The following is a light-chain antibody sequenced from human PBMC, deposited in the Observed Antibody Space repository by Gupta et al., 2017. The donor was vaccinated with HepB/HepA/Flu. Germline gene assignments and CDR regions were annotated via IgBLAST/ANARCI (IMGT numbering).Light chain of an antibody. J-gene: IGLJ2*01. CDR1: SGDIGGYKY. CDR2: DVS. V-gene: IGLV2-14*03. Sequence: QSALTQPASVSGFPGQSITMSCIGTSGDIGGYKYVSWYQQLPDKAPKLIIYDVSSRPSGVSIRFSGSKSADTASLTISGLQADDEADYYCSSYTAITRSVIFGGGTKLTVL. CDR3: SSYTAITRSVI.